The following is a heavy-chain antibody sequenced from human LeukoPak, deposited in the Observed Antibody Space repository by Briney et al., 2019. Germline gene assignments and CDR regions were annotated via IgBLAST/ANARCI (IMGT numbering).Heavy chain of an antibody. V-gene: IGHV3-21*01. CDR3: ARELHGSGWYRVNWFDP. CDR1: GFTFSSYS. J-gene: IGHJ5*02. CDR2: ISSSSSYI. D-gene: IGHD6-19*01. Sequence: GGSLRLSCAASGFTFSSYSMNWLRQAPGKRLEWVSSISSSSSYIYYADSVKGRFTISRDNAKNSLYLQMNSLRAEDTAVYYCARELHGSGWYRVNWFDPWGQGTLVTVSS.